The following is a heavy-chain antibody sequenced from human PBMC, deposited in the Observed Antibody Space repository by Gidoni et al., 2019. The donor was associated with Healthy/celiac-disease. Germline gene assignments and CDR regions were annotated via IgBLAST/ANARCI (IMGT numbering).Heavy chain of an antibody. D-gene: IGHD5-18*01. J-gene: IGHJ2*01. Sequence: QVQLQESGPGLVKPSETLSLTCTVSGAPVRSGGYYWSWLRPPPGKGLEWIGYIYYSGSTNYNPSLKSRVTISVDTSKNQFSLKLSSVTAADTAVYYCARDPGYSYGYYWYFDLWGRGTLVTVSS. CDR1: GAPVRSGGYY. CDR2: IYYSGST. V-gene: IGHV4-61*08. CDR3: ARDPGYSYGYYWYFDL.